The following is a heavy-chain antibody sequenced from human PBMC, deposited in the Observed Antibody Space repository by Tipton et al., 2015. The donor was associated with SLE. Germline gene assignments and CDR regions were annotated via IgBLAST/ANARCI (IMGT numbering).Heavy chain of an antibody. CDR2: IYTSGST. D-gene: IGHD1-26*01. CDR3: ARGPWSGTSTAFDI. Sequence: TLSLTCTVSGGSISSGDYYWSWIRQPPGKGLEWIGRIYTSGSTNYNPSLKSRVTISVDTSKNQFSLKLSSVTAADTAVYYCARGPWSGTSTAFDIWGQGTMVTVSS. V-gene: IGHV4-61*02. CDR1: GGSISSGDYY. J-gene: IGHJ3*02.